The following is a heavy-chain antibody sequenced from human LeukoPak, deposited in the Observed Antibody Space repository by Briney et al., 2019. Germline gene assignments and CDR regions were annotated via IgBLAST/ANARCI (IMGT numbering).Heavy chain of an antibody. CDR3: ARDGVAGGYYFDY. J-gene: IGHJ4*02. D-gene: IGHD6-19*01. CDR1: GVTFSSYE. CDR2: ISSSGSTI. Sequence: PGGCPRLSCAASGVTFSSYEMNWGRHTPRKRLEWVSYISSSGSTIYYAVSVKGRFTISRDNAKISLYLQMNSLRAEYTAVYYCARDGVAGGYYFDYWGQGTLVTVSS. V-gene: IGHV3-48*03.